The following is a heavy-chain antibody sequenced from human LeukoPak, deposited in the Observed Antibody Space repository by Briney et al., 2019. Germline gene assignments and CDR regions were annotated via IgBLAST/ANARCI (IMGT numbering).Heavy chain of an antibody. V-gene: IGHV3-53*01. CDR3: TKHSGAWYYYGMDV. CDR1: GLTVSSNY. D-gene: IGHD6-19*01. J-gene: IGHJ6*02. CDR2: IYSGGST. Sequence: PGGSLRLSCAASGLTVSSNYMSWVRQAPGKGLEWVSVIYSGGSTYYADSVKGRFTISRDNSKNTLYLQMNSLRAEDTAVYYCTKHSGAWYYYGMDVWGQGTTVTVSS.